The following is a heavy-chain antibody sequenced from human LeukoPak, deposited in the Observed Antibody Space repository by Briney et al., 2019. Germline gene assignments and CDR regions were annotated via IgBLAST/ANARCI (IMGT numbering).Heavy chain of an antibody. CDR3: ARHIGYYGSRRVFDY. D-gene: IGHD3-10*01. CDR2: IYYSGST. Sequence: PSETLSLTCTVSGGSISSNSCYWIWIRPPPGKGLVWIGSIYYSGSTYSNPYLKSRVTISVDTSKNQFSLKLSSVTAAETAVYYCARHIGYYGSRRVFDYWGQGTLVTVSS. CDR1: GGSISSNSCY. J-gene: IGHJ4*02. V-gene: IGHV4-39*01.